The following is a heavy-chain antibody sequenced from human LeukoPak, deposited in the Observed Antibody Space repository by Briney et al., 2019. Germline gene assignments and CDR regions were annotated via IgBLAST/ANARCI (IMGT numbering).Heavy chain of an antibody. CDR2: ISSSSSYI. V-gene: IGHV3-21*04. CDR3: ARGPLIAAAGTW. Sequence: GGSLRLSCAASGFTFSSYSMNWVRQAPGKGLEWVSSISSSSSYIYYADSLKGRFTISRDNAKNSVYLQMNSLRAEDTAVYYCARGPLIAAAGTWWGQGTLVTVSS. CDR1: GFTFSSYS. J-gene: IGHJ4*02. D-gene: IGHD6-13*01.